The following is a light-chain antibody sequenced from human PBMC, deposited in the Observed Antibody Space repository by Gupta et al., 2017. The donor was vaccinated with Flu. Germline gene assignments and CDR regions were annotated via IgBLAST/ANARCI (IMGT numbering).Light chain of an antibody. CDR3: QQYNNDPLT. Sequence: PSTVSASVGDTVTITCRASQRISAWLAWYQKKPDKAPKLLIYNASNLESGVTSRFSGSGSGTEFSLTISSLQPDDFAVYYCQQYNNDPLTFGGGTKVEIK. J-gene: IGKJ4*02. CDR1: QRISAW. V-gene: IGKV1-5*01. CDR2: NAS.